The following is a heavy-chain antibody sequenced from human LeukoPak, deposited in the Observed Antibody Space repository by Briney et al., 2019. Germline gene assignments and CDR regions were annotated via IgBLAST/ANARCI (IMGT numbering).Heavy chain of an antibody. Sequence: GGSLRLSCAASGFTFDDYAMHWVRQAPGKGLEWVSGISWNSGSIGYADSVKGRFTISRDNAKNSLYLQMNSLRAEDTAVYYCARDRESYGSGGYYYYFDYWGQGTLVTVSS. V-gene: IGHV3-9*01. CDR3: ARDRESYGSGGYYYYFDY. CDR1: GFTFDDYA. D-gene: IGHD3-10*01. CDR2: ISWNSGSI. J-gene: IGHJ4*02.